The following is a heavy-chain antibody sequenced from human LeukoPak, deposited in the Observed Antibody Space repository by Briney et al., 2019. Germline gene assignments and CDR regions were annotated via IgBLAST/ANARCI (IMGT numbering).Heavy chain of an antibody. V-gene: IGHV3-7*01. CDR2: IKQGGSEK. D-gene: IGHD6-19*01. CDR1: GFTFSSYW. CDR3: ATLAVDYYFDY. Sequence: GGSLRPSCAASGFTFSSYWMSWVRQAPGKGLEWVANIKQGGSEKYYVDSVKGRFTISRDNAKNSLYLQMNSLRAEDTAVYYCATLAVDYYFDYWGQGTLVTVSS. J-gene: IGHJ4*02.